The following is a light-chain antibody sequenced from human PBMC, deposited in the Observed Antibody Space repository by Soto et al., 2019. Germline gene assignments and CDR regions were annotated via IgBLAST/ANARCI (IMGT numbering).Light chain of an antibody. J-gene: IGKJ1*01. Sequence: EIVLTQSPGTLSLSPGERATLSCRASQSVSSSYLAWYLQKPGQXPXXXXXGXXXRXTGXXXXFSGSWSGTDFTLTISRLEPEDFAVYYCQQYGSSPRTFGQGTKVDIK. CDR1: QSVSSSY. CDR3: QQYGSSPRT. V-gene: IGKV3-20*01. CDR2: GXX.